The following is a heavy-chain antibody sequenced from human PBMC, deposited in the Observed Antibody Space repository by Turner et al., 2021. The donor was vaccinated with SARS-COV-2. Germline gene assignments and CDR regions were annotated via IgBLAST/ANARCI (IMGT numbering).Heavy chain of an antibody. CDR2: IYYRGST. CDR1: GGSIIGSY. V-gene: IGHV4-59*01. Sequence: QVQLQESGPTLVKPWETLSLTCTISGGSIIGSYWTWIRQPAGKRLEWIGYIYYRGSTNYNPSLKSRVTISVDTSKNQFSLKLTSVTAADTAVYFCARELTNNWFDPWGQGTLVTVSS. J-gene: IGHJ5*02. D-gene: IGHD3-10*01. CDR3: ARELTNNWFDP.